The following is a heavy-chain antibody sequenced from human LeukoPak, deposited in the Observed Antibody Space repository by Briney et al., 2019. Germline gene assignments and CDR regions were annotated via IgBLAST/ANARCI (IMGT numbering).Heavy chain of an antibody. CDR3: AREALSRLTSTHYYYDSDAPRGILLN. CDR2: ISDDGSNK. V-gene: IGHV3-30*03. D-gene: IGHD3-22*01. CDR1: GFTFSNYA. Sequence: QSGGSLRLSCAASGFTFSNYAMHWVRQAPGKGREWVAVISDDGSNKYYGDSVKGRFTISRDNSKNTLYLQMNSLRAEDTAVYYCAREALSRLTSTHYYYDSDAPRGILLNWGQGTLVTVSS. J-gene: IGHJ4*02.